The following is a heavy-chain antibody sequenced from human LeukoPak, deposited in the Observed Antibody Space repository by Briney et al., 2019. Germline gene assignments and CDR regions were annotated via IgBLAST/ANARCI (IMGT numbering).Heavy chain of an antibody. V-gene: IGHV3-30*02. CDR2: IRYDGSKK. CDR3: TRIGYDILTGYLYYFDY. D-gene: IGHD3-9*01. Sequence: GGSLRLSCAASGFIFSSYGMHWVRQAPGKGLEWVAFIRYDGSKKYYADSVKGRFTISRDNSKNTLYLQMNSLRAEDTAVYYCTRIGYDILTGYLYYFDYWGQGTLVTVSS. J-gene: IGHJ4*02. CDR1: GFIFSSYG.